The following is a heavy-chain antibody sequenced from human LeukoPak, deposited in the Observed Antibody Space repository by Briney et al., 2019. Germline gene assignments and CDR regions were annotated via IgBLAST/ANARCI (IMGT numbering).Heavy chain of an antibody. CDR3: ARDDGYSAFDY. CDR2: IYYSGST. D-gene: IGHD5-24*01. Sequence: SQTLSLTCTVSGGSISSGAYYWSWIRQHPGKGLERIGYIYYSGSTYYNPSLKSRVTISVDTSKNQFSLKLSSVTAADTAVYYCARDDGYSAFDYWGQGTLVTVSS. J-gene: IGHJ4*02. CDR1: GGSISSGAYY. V-gene: IGHV4-31*03.